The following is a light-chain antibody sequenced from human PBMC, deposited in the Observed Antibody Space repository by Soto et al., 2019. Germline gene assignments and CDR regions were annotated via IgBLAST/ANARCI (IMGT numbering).Light chain of an antibody. V-gene: IGKV3-11*01. J-gene: IGKJ2*01. CDR1: QSVSTY. Sequence: ESVLTQSPATLSLSPGDRATLSCRASQSVSTYLAWYQQKPGQAPRLLIYDASKRATGIPARFSGSGSGTDFTLTISSLEPEDFAVYYCQQRYNWPPMYSFGQGTKLEIK. CDR2: DAS. CDR3: QQRYNWPPMYS.